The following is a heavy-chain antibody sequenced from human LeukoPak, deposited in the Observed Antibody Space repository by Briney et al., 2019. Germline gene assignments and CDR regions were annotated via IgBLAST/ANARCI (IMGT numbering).Heavy chain of an antibody. V-gene: IGHV4-59*01. Sequence: KSSETLSLTCTVSGVSIGSYYWSWVRQPPGEGLEWIGYIYYSGSTNYNPSLKSRVTISVDTSKNQFSLKLSSVTAADTAVYYCARDRQHRDAFDIWGQGTMVSVSS. CDR1: GVSIGSYY. CDR3: ARDRQHRDAFDI. CDR2: IYYSGST. J-gene: IGHJ3*02.